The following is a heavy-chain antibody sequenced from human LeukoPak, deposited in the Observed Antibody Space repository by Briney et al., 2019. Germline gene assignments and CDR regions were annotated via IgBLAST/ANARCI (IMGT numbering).Heavy chain of an antibody. Sequence: GGSLRLSCAASGFIFTNYFMSWVRQAPGKGLEWVASIKHDGSEKYYVDSVRGRFTISRDNTMNSLYLQMSSLRAEDTAVYYCASADSGRNSFGPWGQGTLVTVSS. D-gene: IGHD6-19*01. V-gene: IGHV3-7*01. CDR2: IKHDGSEK. CDR1: GFIFTNYF. J-gene: IGHJ5*02. CDR3: ASADSGRNSFGP.